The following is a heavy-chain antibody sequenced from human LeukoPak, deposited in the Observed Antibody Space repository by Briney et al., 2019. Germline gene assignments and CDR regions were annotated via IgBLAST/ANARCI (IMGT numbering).Heavy chain of an antibody. D-gene: IGHD3-9*01. V-gene: IGHV1-3*04. J-gene: IGHJ4*02. CDR3: ARGGRRYFDYFDY. CDR2: INTGNGNT. CDR1: GYTFTSYA. Sequence: ASVKVSRKASGYTFTSYAMHWVRQAPGQRLEWMGWINTGNGNTKYSQKFQGRVTITRDTSASTAYMELSSLRSEDTAVYYCARGGRRYFDYFDYWGQGTLVTVSS.